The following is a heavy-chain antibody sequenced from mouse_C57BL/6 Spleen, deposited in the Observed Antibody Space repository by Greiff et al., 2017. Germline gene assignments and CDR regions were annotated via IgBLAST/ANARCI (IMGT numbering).Heavy chain of an antibody. J-gene: IGHJ3*01. CDR2: LSDGGSYT. V-gene: IGHV5-4*01. Sequence: DVHLVESGGGLVTPGGSLTLSCAASGFTFSSYAMSWVRQTPEKRLEWVATLSDGGSYTYYPDNVKGRFTISRDNAKNNLYLQMSHLKSEDTAMYYCASYWFAYWGQGTLVTVAA. CDR1: GFTFSSYA. CDR3: ASYWFAY.